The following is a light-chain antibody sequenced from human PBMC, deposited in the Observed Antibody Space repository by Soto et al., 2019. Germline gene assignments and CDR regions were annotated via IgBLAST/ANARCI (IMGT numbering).Light chain of an antibody. V-gene: IGKV1-39*01. CDR1: LTISTY. J-gene: IGKJ2*01. Sequence: DIQMTQSPSSLSASVGERVTLTCRASLTISTYVNWYQQKPGKAPTLLIYGASNLQSGVPSRFSGDGSKTEFTLTISSLQPEDFATYHCQQSYNPPYTFGQGTKLEIK. CDR3: QQSYNPPYT. CDR2: GAS.